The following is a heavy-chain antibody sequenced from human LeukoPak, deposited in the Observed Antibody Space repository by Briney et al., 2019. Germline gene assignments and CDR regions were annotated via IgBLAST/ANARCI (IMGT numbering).Heavy chain of an antibody. D-gene: IGHD1-26*01. J-gene: IGHJ3*02. Sequence: ASVKVSCKASGGTFSSYAISWVRQAPGQGLEWMGWISAYNGNTNYAQKLQGRVTMTTDTSTSTAYMELRSLRSDDTAVYYCARDRIVGAADDDAFDIWGQGTMVTVSS. CDR1: GGTFSSYA. V-gene: IGHV1-18*01. CDR3: ARDRIVGAADDDAFDI. CDR2: ISAYNGNT.